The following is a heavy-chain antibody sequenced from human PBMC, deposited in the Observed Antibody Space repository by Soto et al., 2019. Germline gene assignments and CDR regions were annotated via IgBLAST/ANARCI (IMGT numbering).Heavy chain of an antibody. J-gene: IGHJ6*02. Sequence: ASVKVSCKASGDTFTSYYMHWVRQAPGQGLEWMGIINPSGGSTSYAQKFQGRVTMTRDTSTSTVYMELSSLRSEDTAVYYCARQVDTANYYYGMDGWGQGSTFPVSS. CDR3: ARQVDTANYYYGMDG. CDR2: INPSGGST. CDR1: GDTFTSYY. V-gene: IGHV1-46*01. D-gene: IGHD5-18*01.